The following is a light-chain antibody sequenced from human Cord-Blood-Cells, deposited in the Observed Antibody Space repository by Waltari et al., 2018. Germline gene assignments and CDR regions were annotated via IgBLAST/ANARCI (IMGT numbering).Light chain of an antibody. J-gene: IGLJ3*02. CDR3: SSYTSSSTRV. V-gene: IGLV2-14*03. Sequence: QSALTQPASVSGSPGQSTTISCTGTSSYVGGYNYVSWYQQHPGKAPKLMLYDFSNRPSGVSMRFAGSKSDNTASLTISGLQAEDEADYYCSSYTSSSTRVFGGGTKLTVL. CDR2: DFS. CDR1: SSYVGGYNY.